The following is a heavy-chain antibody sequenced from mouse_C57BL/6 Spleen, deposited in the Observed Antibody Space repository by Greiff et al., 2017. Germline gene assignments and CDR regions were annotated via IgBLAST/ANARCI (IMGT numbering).Heavy chain of an antibody. CDR2: LSDGGSYT. CDR3: ARGHDGYYVGFAY. V-gene: IGHV5-4*03. J-gene: IGHJ3*01. CDR1: GFTFSSYA. D-gene: IGHD2-3*01. Sequence: EVKVEESGGGLVKPGGSLKLSCAASGFTFSSYAMSWVRQTPEKRLEWVATLSDGGSYTYYPDNVKGRFTISRDNDKNNLYLQMSHLKSEDTAMYYCARGHDGYYVGFAYWGQGTLVTVSA.